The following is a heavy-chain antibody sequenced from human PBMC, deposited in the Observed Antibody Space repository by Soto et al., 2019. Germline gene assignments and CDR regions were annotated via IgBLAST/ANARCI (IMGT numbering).Heavy chain of an antibody. CDR2: IIPIFGTA. Sequence: QVQLVQSGAEVKKPGSSVKVSCKASGGTFSSYAISWVRQAPGQGLEWMGGIIPIFGTANYAQKFQGRVTITADESTSTAYMELSSLRSEDTAVYYCARSPPVVVMKVGNDAFDIWGQGTMVTVSS. CDR1: GGTFSSYA. J-gene: IGHJ3*02. V-gene: IGHV1-69*01. D-gene: IGHD2-15*01. CDR3: ARSPPVVVMKVGNDAFDI.